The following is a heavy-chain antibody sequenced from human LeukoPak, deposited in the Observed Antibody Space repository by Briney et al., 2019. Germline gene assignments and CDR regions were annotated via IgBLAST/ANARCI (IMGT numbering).Heavy chain of an antibody. CDR2: ISVNNGNT. CDR3: QRITIFGVIIGFDY. CDR1: GYAFSSYG. D-gene: IGHD3-3*01. Sequence: ASVKVSCKASGYAFSSYGISWVRQAPGQGLEWMGWISVNNGNTHYAQKFQGRVTMTTDTSTSTAYMEVRSLRSDDTAVYYCQRITIFGVIIGFDYWGQGSLVTVSS. J-gene: IGHJ4*02. V-gene: IGHV1-18*01.